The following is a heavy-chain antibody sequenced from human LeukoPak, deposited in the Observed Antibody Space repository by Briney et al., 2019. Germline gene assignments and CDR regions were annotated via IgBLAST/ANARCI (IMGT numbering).Heavy chain of an antibody. V-gene: IGHV3-23*01. Sequence: PGGSLRLSCAASGFRFSSYAMSWVRQTPGKGLEWVSGISGSDGSTYYADSVKGRFTISRDNSKNTLYLQMNSLRAEDTAVYYCAKQWERAFDIWGQGTMVTVSS. CDR1: GFRFSSYA. CDR2: ISGSDGST. D-gene: IGHD1-26*01. J-gene: IGHJ3*02. CDR3: AKQWERAFDI.